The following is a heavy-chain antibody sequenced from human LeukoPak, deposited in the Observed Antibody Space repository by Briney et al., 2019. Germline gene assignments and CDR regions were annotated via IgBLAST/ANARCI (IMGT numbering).Heavy chain of an antibody. CDR2: IIPILGIA. Sequence: SVKVSCKASGGTFSSYAISWVRQAPGQGLEWMGRIIPILGIANYAQKFQGRVTITADKSTSTAYMELSSLRSEDTAVYYCATRIYYYYGMDVWGQGATVTVSS. CDR1: GGTFSSYA. V-gene: IGHV1-69*04. J-gene: IGHJ6*02. CDR3: ATRIYYYYGMDV.